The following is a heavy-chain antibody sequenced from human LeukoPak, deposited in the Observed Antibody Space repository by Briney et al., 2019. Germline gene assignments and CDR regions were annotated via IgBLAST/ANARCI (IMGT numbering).Heavy chain of an antibody. J-gene: IGHJ4*02. D-gene: IGHD1-7*01. CDR2: IYSGGST. V-gene: IGHV3-53*01. Sequence: GGSLRLSCAASGFTVSSNYMSCVRQAPGKGLEWVSVIYSGGSTYYADSVKGRFTISRDNSKNTLYLQMNSLRAEDTAVYYCASRRITGTTGYWGQGTLVTVSS. CDR1: GFTVSSNY. CDR3: ASRRITGTTGY.